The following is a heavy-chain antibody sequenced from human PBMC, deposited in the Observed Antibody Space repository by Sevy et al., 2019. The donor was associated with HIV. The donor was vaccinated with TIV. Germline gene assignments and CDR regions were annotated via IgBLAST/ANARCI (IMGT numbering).Heavy chain of an antibody. Sequence: GGSLRLSCAASGFTFSSYAMHWVRQAPGKGLEWVAVISYDGSNKYYADSVKGRFTIPRDNSKNTLYLQMNSLRAEDTAVYYCAAKGHYDSSGYYFWGPFDIWGQGTMVTVSS. CDR2: ISYDGSNK. D-gene: IGHD3-22*01. J-gene: IGHJ3*02. V-gene: IGHV3-30-3*01. CDR1: GFTFSSYA. CDR3: AAKGHYDSSGYYFWGPFDI.